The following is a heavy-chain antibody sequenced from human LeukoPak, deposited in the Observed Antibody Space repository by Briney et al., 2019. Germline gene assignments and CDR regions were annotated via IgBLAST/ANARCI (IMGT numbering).Heavy chain of an antibody. Sequence: GGSLRLSCAASGFTFSSYSMNWVRQAPGKGLEWVANIKQDGSQKSYVDSVKGRFTIFRDNANNLLYLQMNSLRAEDTAVYYCARESFAARWDWGQGTLVTVSS. CDR3: ARESFAARWD. D-gene: IGHD6-6*01. CDR2: IKQDGSQK. CDR1: GFTFSSYS. J-gene: IGHJ4*02. V-gene: IGHV3-7*01.